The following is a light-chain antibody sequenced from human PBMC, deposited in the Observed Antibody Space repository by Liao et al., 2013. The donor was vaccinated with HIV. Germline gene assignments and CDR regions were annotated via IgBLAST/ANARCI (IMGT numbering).Light chain of an antibody. CDR1: VIGTKS. Sequence: YMLAQPPSLSVAPGGTATMTCGGEVIGTKSVNWYRHKPGQAPVMVIFYDSDRPSGIPERFSGSNSGNTATLTISRVEAGDEADYYCQVWDSSTDWVFGGGTNLAVL. V-gene: IGLV3-21*04. J-gene: IGLJ3*02. CDR2: YDS. CDR3: QVWDSSTDWV.